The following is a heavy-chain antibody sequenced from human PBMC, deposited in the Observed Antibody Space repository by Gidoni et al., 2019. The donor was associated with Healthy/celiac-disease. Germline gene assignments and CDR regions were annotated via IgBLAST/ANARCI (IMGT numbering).Heavy chain of an antibody. D-gene: IGHD6-6*01. J-gene: IGHJ4*02. CDR2: IIPILGIA. V-gene: IGHV1-69*09. CDR3: ARDAGSSIAARAPFDY. CDR1: GGTFSSYA. Sequence: QVQLVQSGAEVKKPGSSVKVSCTASGGTFSSYAISWVRQAPGQGLEWMGRIIPILGIANYAQKFQGRVTITADKSTSTAYMELSSLRSEDTAVYYCARDAGSSIAARAPFDYWGQGTLVTVSS.